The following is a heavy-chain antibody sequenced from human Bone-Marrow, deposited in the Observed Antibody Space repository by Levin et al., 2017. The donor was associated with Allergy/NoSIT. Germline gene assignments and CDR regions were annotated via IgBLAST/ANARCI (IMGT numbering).Heavy chain of an antibody. CDR3: ARDSGLRIKDIVVGPAAKDPHYYYMDV. CDR1: GGSISSYY. J-gene: IGHJ6*03. CDR2: IYYSWST. D-gene: IGHD2-2*01. V-gene: IGHV4-59*01. Sequence: SETLSLTCTVSGGSISSYYWSWIRQPPGKGLEWIGYIYYSWSTNYNPSLKSRVTISVDTSKNQFSLKLSSVTAADTAVYYCARDSGLRIKDIVVGPAAKDPHYYYMDVWGKGTTVTVSS.